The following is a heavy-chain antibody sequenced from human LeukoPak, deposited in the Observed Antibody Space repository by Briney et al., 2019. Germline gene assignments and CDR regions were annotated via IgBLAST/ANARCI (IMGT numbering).Heavy chain of an antibody. V-gene: IGHV3-7*03. CDR1: GFTLSTYW. CDR3: ARSPRNSGYNYGDY. CDR2: INQDGSEM. J-gene: IGHJ4*02. D-gene: IGHD5-12*01. Sequence: PGGSLRLSCAASGFTLSTYWMTWVRQAPGKGLEWVANINQDGSEMYYVDSVKGRFTISRDNAKNSLYLQMNSLRAEDTAIYYCARSPRNSGYNYGDYWGQGTLVTVSS.